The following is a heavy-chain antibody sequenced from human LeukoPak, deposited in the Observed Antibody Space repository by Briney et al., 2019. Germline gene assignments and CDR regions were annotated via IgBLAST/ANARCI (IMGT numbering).Heavy chain of an antibody. Sequence: PSETLSLTCTVSGYSISSGYYWGWIRQPPGKGLEWIGSIYHSGSTYYNPSLKSRVTISVDTSKNQFSLKLSSVTAADTAVYYCATLNYYDSSAPEGGAWFDPWGQGALVTVSS. CDR2: IYHSGST. V-gene: IGHV4-38-2*02. CDR1: GYSISSGYY. J-gene: IGHJ5*02. CDR3: ATLNYYDSSAPEGGAWFDP. D-gene: IGHD3-22*01.